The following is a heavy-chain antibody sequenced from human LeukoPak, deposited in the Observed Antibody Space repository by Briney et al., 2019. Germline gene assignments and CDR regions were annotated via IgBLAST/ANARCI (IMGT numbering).Heavy chain of an antibody. CDR2: IYHSGST. Sequence: SETLSLTCTVSGYSISSGYYWGWIRQPPGKGLEWIGSIYHSGSTYYNPSLKSRVTISVDTSKNQFSLKLSSVAAADTAVYYCARALSYCSSTSCYNNWFDPWGQGTLVTVSS. CDR1: GYSISSGYY. J-gene: IGHJ5*02. D-gene: IGHD2-2*02. V-gene: IGHV4-38-2*02. CDR3: ARALSYCSSTSCYNNWFDP.